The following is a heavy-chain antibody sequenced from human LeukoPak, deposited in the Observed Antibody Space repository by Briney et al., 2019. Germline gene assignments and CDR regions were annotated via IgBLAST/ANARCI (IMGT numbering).Heavy chain of an antibody. D-gene: IGHD1-1*01. CDR3: ARSFLRTTYPYHRGYYMDV. CDR1: GFTFSSYE. CDR2: ISSSGSYI. V-gene: IGHV3-21*05. J-gene: IGHJ6*03. Sequence: GGSLRLSCAASGFTFSSYEMNWVRQAPGKGLEWVSYISSSGSYIYYADSVKGRFTISRDNAKNSLYLQMNSLRAEDTAVYYCARSFLRTTYPYHRGYYMDVWGKGTTVTVSS.